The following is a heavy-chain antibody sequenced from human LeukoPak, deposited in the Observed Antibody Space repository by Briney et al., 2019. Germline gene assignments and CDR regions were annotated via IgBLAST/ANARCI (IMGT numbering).Heavy chain of an antibody. CDR2: IYYSGST. CDR3: ARTTEGYCSSASCYGFYYYYYMDV. CDR1: GVSISSYY. V-gene: IGHV4-59*01. Sequence: PSETLSLTCTVYGVSISSYYWSWLRQPPGKGLEWIGYIYYSGSTNYNPSLKSRINISVDLSNNQFPLKLSSVTAADTAVYYCARTTEGYCSSASCYGFYYYYYMDVWGKGTTVTVSS. D-gene: IGHD2-2*01. J-gene: IGHJ6*03.